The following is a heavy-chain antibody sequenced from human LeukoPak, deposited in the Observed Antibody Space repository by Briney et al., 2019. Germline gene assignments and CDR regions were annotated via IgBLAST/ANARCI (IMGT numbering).Heavy chain of an antibody. J-gene: IGHJ6*02. V-gene: IGHV3-48*03. Sequence: PGGSLRLSCTASGFTFSSYEMNWVRQAPGKGLEWVSYISYSGSATTYGDSVKGRFTIFRDNTKNSFYLQMDSLRAEDTAVYYCARRNWSVGGGFDVWGQGTTVTVSS. CDR1: GFTFSSYE. CDR2: ISYSGSAT. D-gene: IGHD1-1*01. CDR3: ARRNWSVGGGFDV.